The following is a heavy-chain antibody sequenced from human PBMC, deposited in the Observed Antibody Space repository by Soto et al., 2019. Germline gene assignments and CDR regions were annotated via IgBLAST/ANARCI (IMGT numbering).Heavy chain of an antibody. J-gene: IGHJ5*02. Sequence: SETLSLTCAVYGGSFSGYYWSWIRQPPGKGLEWIGEINHSGSTNYNPSLKSRVTISVDTSKNQFSLKLSSVTAADTAVYYCARAGSFWSGYERYNWFDPWCQGTLVT. CDR3: ARAGSFWSGYERYNWFDP. D-gene: IGHD3-3*01. CDR1: GGSFSGYY. CDR2: INHSGST. V-gene: IGHV4-34*01.